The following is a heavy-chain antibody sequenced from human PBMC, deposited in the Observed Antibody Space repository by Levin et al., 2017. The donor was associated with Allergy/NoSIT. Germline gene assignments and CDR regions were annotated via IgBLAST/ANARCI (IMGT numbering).Heavy chain of an antibody. CDR3: ASPLSTVRTDAFDI. D-gene: IGHD4-17*01. CDR2: IYYSGST. J-gene: IGHJ3*02. V-gene: IGHV4-39*01. Sequence: SETLSLTCTVSGGSISSSSYYWGWIRQPPGKGLEWIGSIYYSGSTYYNPSLKSRVTISVDTSKNQFSLKLSSVTAADTAVYYCASPLSTVRTDAFDIWGQGAMVTVSS. CDR1: GGSISSSSYY.